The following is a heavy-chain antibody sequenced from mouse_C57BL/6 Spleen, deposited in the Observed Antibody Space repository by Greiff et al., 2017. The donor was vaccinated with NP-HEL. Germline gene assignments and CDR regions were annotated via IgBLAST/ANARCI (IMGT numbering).Heavy chain of an antibody. CDR3: TRLREILFTWDY. D-gene: IGHD1-1*01. CDR2: IDPETGGT. CDR1: GYTFTDYE. Sequence: QVQLKESGAELVRPGASVTLSCKASGYTFTDYEMHWVKQTPVHGLEWIGAIDPETGGTAYNQKFKGKAILTADKSSSTAYMELRSLTPEDSAVYYCTRLREILFTWDYWGQGTTLTVSS. V-gene: IGHV1-15*01. J-gene: IGHJ2*01.